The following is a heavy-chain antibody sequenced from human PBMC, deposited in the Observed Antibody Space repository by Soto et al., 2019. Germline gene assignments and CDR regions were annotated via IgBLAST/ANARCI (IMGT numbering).Heavy chain of an antibody. V-gene: IGHV4-34*01. CDR1: GGSFSGYY. CDR3: ARGLKFWSGYPRYYYYYGMDV. J-gene: IGHJ6*02. CDR2: INHSGST. Sequence: LSLTCAVYGGSFSGYYWSWIRQPPGKGLEWIGEINHSGSTNYNPSLKSRVTISVDTSKNQFSLKLSSVTAADTAVYYCARGLKFWSGYPRYYYYYGMDVWGQGTTVTVSS. D-gene: IGHD3-3*01.